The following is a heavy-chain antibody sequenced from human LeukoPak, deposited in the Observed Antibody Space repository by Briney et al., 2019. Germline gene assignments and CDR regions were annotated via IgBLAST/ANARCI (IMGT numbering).Heavy chain of an antibody. Sequence: GRSLRLSCAASGFTFSSYAMHWVRQAPGKGLEWVAVISYDGSNKYYADSVKGRFTISRDNSKNTLYLQMNSLRAEDTAVYYCARGEWLLYYFDYWGQGTLVTVSS. CDR2: ISYDGSNK. CDR3: ARGEWLLYYFDY. V-gene: IGHV3-30-3*01. J-gene: IGHJ4*02. CDR1: GFTFSSYA. D-gene: IGHD3-3*01.